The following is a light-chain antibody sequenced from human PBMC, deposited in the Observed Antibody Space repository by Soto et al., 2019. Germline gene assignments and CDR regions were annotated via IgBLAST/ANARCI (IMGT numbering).Light chain of an antibody. Sequence: PGERATLSCRSSQSFSDYLAWYQQKPGQAPRLLIYDASTRATGIPARFRGSGSGTDFTLTISRLEPEDFAVYYCQQFSSYPLTFGGGTKVDIK. CDR3: QQFSSYPLT. J-gene: IGKJ4*01. CDR1: QSFSDY. V-gene: IGKV3-11*01. CDR2: DAS.